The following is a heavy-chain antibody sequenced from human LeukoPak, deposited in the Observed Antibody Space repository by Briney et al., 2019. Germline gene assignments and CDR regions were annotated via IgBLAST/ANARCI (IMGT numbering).Heavy chain of an antibody. CDR3: ARLGLVRVLKYYYYYYMDV. V-gene: IGHV4-34*01. Sequence: PSETLSLTCAVYGGSFSGYYWSWIRHPPGQGLELIGEINHSGSTNYNPSLKSRVTISVDTSKNQFSLKLGSVTAADTAVYYCARLGLVRVLKYYYYYYMDVWGKGTTVTISS. D-gene: IGHD3-10*01. CDR1: GGSFSGYY. J-gene: IGHJ6*03. CDR2: INHSGST.